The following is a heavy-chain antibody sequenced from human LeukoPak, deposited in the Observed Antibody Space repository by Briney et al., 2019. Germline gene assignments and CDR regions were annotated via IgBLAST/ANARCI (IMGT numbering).Heavy chain of an antibody. CDR2: ISYDGSNK. CDR1: GFTFSSYA. J-gene: IGHJ4*02. D-gene: IGHD3-22*01. Sequence: GGSLRLSCAASGFTFSSYAMHWVRQAPGKGLEWVAVISYDGSNKYYADSVKGRFTISRDNAKNSLYLQMNSLRADDTAVYYCARALYDSSGYYSHFDYWGQGTLVTVSS. V-gene: IGHV3-30*04. CDR3: ARALYDSSGYYSHFDY.